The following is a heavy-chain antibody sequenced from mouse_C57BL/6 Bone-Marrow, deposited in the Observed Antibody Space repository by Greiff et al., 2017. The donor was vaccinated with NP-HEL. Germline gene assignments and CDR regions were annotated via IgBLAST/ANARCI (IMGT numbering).Heavy chain of an antibody. CDR1: GYTFTSYW. J-gene: IGHJ2*01. V-gene: IGHV1-64*01. CDR2: IHPTSGST. CDR3: ARKGWTAQACSDY. Sequence: QVQLQQPGAELVKPGASVKLSCKASGYTFTSYWMHWVKQRPGQGLEWIGMIHPTSGSTNDNEKFKSKATLTVDKSSSPACMQLSSLTSEDSAVYYCARKGWTAQACSDYWGQGTTLTVSS. D-gene: IGHD3-2*02.